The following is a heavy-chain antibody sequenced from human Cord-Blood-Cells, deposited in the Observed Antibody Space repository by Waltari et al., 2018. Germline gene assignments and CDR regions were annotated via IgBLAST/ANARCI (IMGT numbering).Heavy chain of an antibody. Sequence: QVQLQESGPGLVKPSETLSLTCTVSGGSLSSYYWRWIRQPPGKGLEWIGYIYYSGSTNYNPSLKSRVTISVDTSKNQFSLKLSSVTAADTAVYYCARDSAGDGDYWYFDLWGRGTLVTVSS. V-gene: IGHV4-59*01. D-gene: IGHD6-13*01. CDR1: GGSLSSYY. J-gene: IGHJ2*01. CDR3: ARDSAGDGDYWYFDL. CDR2: IYYSGST.